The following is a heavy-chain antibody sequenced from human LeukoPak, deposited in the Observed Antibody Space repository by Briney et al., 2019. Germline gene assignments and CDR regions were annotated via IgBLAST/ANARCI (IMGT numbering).Heavy chain of an antibody. J-gene: IGHJ4*02. V-gene: IGHV3-23*01. Sequence: GGSLRLSCAASGFNFANHAMSWVRQAPGKGLEWVSGISGSGDNTYYADSVKGRFTISRDNSKNTLYVQVNSLGTEDTAAYYCAKGSYYDSSGSFYFDYWGQGTLVTVSS. CDR2: ISGSGDNT. CDR1: GFNFANHA. D-gene: IGHD3-22*01. CDR3: AKGSYYDSSGSFYFDY.